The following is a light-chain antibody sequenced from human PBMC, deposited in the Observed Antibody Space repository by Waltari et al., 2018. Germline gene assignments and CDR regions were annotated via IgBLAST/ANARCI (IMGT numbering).Light chain of an antibody. CDR3: QQYRDSYS. Sequence: IVMTQSPATLSVSPGEGAILSCRASQGIGSHVAWYQQKPGQAPRLLIYDASTRATDLPTRFSGSWSGTEFTLIISSLQSEDFAVYYCQQYRDSYSFGQGTKLEMK. CDR1: QGIGSH. CDR2: DAS. J-gene: IGKJ2*01. V-gene: IGKV3-15*01.